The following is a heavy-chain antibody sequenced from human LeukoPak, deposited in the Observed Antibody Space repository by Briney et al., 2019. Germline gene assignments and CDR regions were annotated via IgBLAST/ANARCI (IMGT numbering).Heavy chain of an antibody. CDR1: GGSFSGYY. J-gene: IGHJ4*02. D-gene: IGHD3-22*01. CDR2: INHSGST. CDR3: ARPDSSGYSFDY. Sequence: PSETLSLTCAVYGGSFSGYYWSWIRQPPGKGLEWIGEINHSGSTNYNPSLKSRVTISVDTSKNQFSLKLSSVTAADTAVYYCARPDSSGYSFDYWGQGTLVTVSS. V-gene: IGHV4-34*01.